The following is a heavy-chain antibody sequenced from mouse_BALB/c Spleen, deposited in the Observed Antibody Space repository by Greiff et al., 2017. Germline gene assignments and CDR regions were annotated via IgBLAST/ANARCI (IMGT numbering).Heavy chain of an antibody. Sequence: QVQLQQSGAELMKPGASVKISCKATGYTFSSYWIEWVKQRPGHGLEWIGEILPGSGSTNYNEKFKGKATFTADTSSNTAYMQLSSLTSEDSAVYYCARGDSQLGGYFDYWGQGTTLTVSS. CDR2: ILPGSGST. CDR1: GYTFSSYW. J-gene: IGHJ2*01. V-gene: IGHV1-9*01. CDR3: ARGDSQLGGYFDY. D-gene: IGHD4-1*02.